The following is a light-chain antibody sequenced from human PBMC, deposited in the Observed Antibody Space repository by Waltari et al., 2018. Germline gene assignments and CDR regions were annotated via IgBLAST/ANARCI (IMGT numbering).Light chain of an antibody. J-gene: IGKJ1*01. CDR1: QSVGRT. V-gene: IGKV3-20*01. CDR2: AAS. CDR3: QHYVRLPAT. Sequence: EIVLTHSPGTLSLSPGERAPLSCRASQSVGRTLAWYQQKHGQAPRLLIYAASNMATGIPDMWSGSGSGTDFSLTISRLEPEDFAVYYCQHYVRLPATFGQGTKVAIK.